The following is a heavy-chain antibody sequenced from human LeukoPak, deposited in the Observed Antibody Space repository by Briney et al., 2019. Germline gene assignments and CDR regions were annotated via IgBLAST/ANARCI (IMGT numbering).Heavy chain of an antibody. CDR2: INTHSGDT. D-gene: IGHD3-9*01. J-gene: IGHJ4*02. Sequence: VSVKVSCKASGYTFTGYSIHWVRQAPGQGLEWMGWINTHSGDTHNAQKFQGRVTMTRDTSISTTYMDLTRLTSDDTAVYYCARAGYFDSTGLDYWGQGTLVTVSS. CDR3: ARAGYFDSTGLDY. CDR1: GYTFTGYS. V-gene: IGHV1-2*02.